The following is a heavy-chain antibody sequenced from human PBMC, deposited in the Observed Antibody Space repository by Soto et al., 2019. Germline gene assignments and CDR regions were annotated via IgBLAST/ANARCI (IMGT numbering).Heavy chain of an antibody. D-gene: IGHD2-21*01. J-gene: IGHJ5*02. CDR2: IDYSGGATYSP. CDR1: GASIISDGYY. Sequence: QVQLQESGPGLVEPSQTLSLICTVSGASIISDGYYWTWIRQHPGKGPEWLGYIDYSGGATYSPSYNPPLMSRIAISVPTSQRLSSPKLTSVSAADTAVYYCARGPTYYQDSIVYLPLHPWGRGTLVTVPS. CDR3: ARGPTYYQDSIVYLPLHP. V-gene: IGHV4-31*03.